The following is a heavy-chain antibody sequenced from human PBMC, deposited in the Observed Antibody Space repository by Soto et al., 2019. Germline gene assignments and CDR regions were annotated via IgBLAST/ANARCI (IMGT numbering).Heavy chain of an antibody. J-gene: IGHJ6*02. CDR3: ARDTMVRGLKSFYSGMDV. CDR1: GYSFTSYW. D-gene: IGHD3-10*01. CDR2: IDPSDSYT. V-gene: IGHV5-10-1*01. Sequence: GESLKISCKGSGYSFTSYWISWVRQMPGKGLEWMGRIDPSDSYTNYSPSFQGHVTISADKSISTAYLQWSSLKASDTAMYYCARDTMVRGLKSFYSGMDVWGQVTTVTVS.